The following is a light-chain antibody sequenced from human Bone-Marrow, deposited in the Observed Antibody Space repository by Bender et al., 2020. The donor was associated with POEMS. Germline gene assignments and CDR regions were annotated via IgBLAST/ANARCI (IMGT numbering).Light chain of an antibody. Sequence: QSALTQPASVSGSPGQSITISCTGSSTVVGTYNLVSWYQQHPGRAPKLVIFEGTKRPSGISPRFSGSKSGNTASLTISGLQAEDEADYYCCSYAGSSTYVFGTGTRVT. V-gene: IGLV2-23*01. J-gene: IGLJ1*01. CDR3: CSYAGSSTYV. CDR2: EGT. CDR1: STVVGTYNL.